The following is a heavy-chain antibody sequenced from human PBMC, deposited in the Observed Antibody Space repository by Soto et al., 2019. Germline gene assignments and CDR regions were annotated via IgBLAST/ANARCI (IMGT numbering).Heavy chain of an antibody. D-gene: IGHD3-16*01. CDR3: ARVGLRLGDYFDY. V-gene: IGHV4-31*03. CDR1: GGPFSGGAYY. Sequence: QVQLQESGPGLVKPSQTLSLTCTVSGGPFSGGAYYWSWIRQPPGKGLEWMGYIYYRGNTSYNPSLKSRVTISVDTSKNQFSLKLSSVTAADTAVYYCARVGLRLGDYFDYWGQGTLVSVSS. J-gene: IGHJ4*02. CDR2: IYYRGNT.